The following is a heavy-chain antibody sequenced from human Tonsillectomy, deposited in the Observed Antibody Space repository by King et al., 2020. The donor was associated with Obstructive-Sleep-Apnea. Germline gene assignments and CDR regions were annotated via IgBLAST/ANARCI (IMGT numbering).Heavy chain of an antibody. Sequence: VQLVESGGGLVQPGGSLRLSCAASGFTFSSYDMHWVRQATGKGLEWVSAIGTAGDTYYPGSVKGRFTISLEHAKNSLYRQMKSLLAGDTAVYYCARAGYYGSSGYYYYYYGMDVWGQGTTVTVSS. CDR2: IGTAGDT. CDR3: ARAGYYGSSGYYYYYYGMDV. D-gene: IGHD3-22*01. CDR1: GFTFSSYD. V-gene: IGHV3-13*01. J-gene: IGHJ6*02.